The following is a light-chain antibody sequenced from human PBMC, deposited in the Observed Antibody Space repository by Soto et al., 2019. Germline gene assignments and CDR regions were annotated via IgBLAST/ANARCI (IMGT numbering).Light chain of an antibody. CDR1: SSDIGSYNL. J-gene: IGLJ3*02. CDR3: SSYSGSSPPLV. CDR2: EVS. V-gene: IGLV2-14*02. Sequence: QSVLTQPASVSGSPGQSITISCTGTSSDIGSYNLVSWYQQHPGKAPKLMISEVSNRPSGVSNRFSGSKSGNTASLTISGVQPEEEADDYCSSYSGSSPPLVFGGGTKLTVL.